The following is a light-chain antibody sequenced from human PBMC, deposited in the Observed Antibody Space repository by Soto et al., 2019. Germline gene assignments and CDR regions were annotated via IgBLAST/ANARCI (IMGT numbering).Light chain of an antibody. J-gene: IGKJ1*01. V-gene: IGKV1-6*01. Sequence: AIQMTQSPSSLPASVGDRVTFTCRASQDIRNELGWYQQKPGKAPYLLIYAASTLQSGVPSRFSGSGSGTDFTLTISSLQPEDFATYYCLQDFTYPWTFGQGTKVEIK. CDR3: LQDFTYPWT. CDR1: QDIRNE. CDR2: AAS.